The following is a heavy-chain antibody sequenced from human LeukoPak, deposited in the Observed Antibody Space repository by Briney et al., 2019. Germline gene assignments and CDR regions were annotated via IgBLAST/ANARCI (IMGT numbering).Heavy chain of an antibody. Sequence: GGSLRLSCAASAFTFGNYWMSWVRQAPGKGLEWVANIKEDGSEEYYVDSVKGRFTISRDNTKNSLYLQMNSLRAEDTAVYYCARAEGWYFDYWGQGALVTVSS. CDR3: ARAEGWYFDY. J-gene: IGHJ4*02. CDR2: IKEDGSEE. V-gene: IGHV3-7*01. CDR1: AFTFGNYW. D-gene: IGHD2-15*01.